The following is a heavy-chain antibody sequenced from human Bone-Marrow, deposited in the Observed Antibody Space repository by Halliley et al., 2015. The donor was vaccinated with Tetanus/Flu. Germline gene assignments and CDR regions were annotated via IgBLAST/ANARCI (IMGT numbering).Heavy chain of an antibody. V-gene: IGHV6-1*01. CDR3: ARDGPTTPYSLDY. Sequence: LVQSSQTLSLTCAISGDSVSSNSAAWNWIRQSPSRGLEWLGRTYYRSKWNTEYALSVRSRVTINADTSKNQFSLQLNSVTPEDTAVYYCARDGPTTPYSLDYWGQGILVTVSS. CDR2: TYYRSKWNT. CDR1: GDSVSSNSAA. J-gene: IGHJ4*02.